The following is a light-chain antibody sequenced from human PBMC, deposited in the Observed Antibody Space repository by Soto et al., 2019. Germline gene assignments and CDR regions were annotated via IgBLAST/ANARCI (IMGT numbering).Light chain of an antibody. V-gene: IGLV6-57*01. CDR1: SGSIASSY. Sequence: NFMLTQPHSVSESPGSTVTISCTRSSGSIASSYVHWYRQRPGSSPTTVIFQNTQRPSGVPYRFSGSIDRSSNSASLTISGLKPEDAAAYYCQSNDYTSYFFGTGTKLNVL. CDR3: QSNDYTSYF. CDR2: QNT. J-gene: IGLJ1*01.